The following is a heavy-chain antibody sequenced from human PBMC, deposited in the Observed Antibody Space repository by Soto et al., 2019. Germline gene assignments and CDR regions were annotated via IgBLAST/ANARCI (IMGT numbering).Heavy chain of an antibody. V-gene: IGHV3-23*01. CDR3: ARVWERTVTTRNYFYGIDV. CDR1: GFTFNSYA. D-gene: IGHD4-17*01. J-gene: IGHJ6*02. CDR2: ISGSGDST. Sequence: EVHLLESGGGLVQPGGSLRLSCAASGFTFNSYAMTWVRQAPGKALEWVSTISGSGDSTYYADSVKGRFSISRDNYKNTVSLQMNSLRAENTAVYFCARVWERTVTTRNYFYGIDVWGRGTTVTVSS.